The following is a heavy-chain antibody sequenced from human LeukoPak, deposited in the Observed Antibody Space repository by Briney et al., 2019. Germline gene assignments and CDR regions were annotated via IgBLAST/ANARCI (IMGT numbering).Heavy chain of an antibody. CDR3: ARLVDTAMVAPLDY. CDR1: GGTFSSYA. D-gene: IGHD5-18*01. V-gene: IGHV1-69*06. CDR2: IIPIFGTA. Sequence: ASVKVSCKASGGTFSSYAISWVRQAPGQGLEWMGGIIPIFGTANYAQKFQGRVTITADKSTSTAYMELSSLRSEDTAVYYCARLVDTAMVAPLDYWGQGTLVTVSS. J-gene: IGHJ4*02.